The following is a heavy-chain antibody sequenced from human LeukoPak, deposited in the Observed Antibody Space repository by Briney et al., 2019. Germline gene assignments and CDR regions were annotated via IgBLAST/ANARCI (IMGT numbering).Heavy chain of an antibody. CDR2: IIPIFGTA. D-gene: IGHD2-21*02. V-gene: IGHV1-69*13. J-gene: IGHJ3*02. CDR1: GGTFSSYA. CDR3: ASVVVTAGGLFDAFDI. Sequence: GASVKVSCKASGGTFSSYAISWVRQAPGQGLEWMGGIIPIFGTANYAQKFQGRVTITADESTSTAYMELSSLRSEDTAVYYCASVVVTAGGLFDAFDIWGQGTMVTVSS.